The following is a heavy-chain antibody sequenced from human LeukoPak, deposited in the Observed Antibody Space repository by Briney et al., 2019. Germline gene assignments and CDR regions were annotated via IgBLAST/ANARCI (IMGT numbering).Heavy chain of an antibody. CDR1: GYSFTFYG. CDR3: ARQGWWGNYFDY. Sequence: ASVKVSCKASGYSFTFYGISWVRQAPGQGLEWMGWISGYNGNPNYAQNLQGRVTMTTDTSTSTAYMELSSLRSEDTAVYYCARQGWWGNYFDYWGQGTLVTVSS. CDR2: ISGYNGNP. D-gene: IGHD2-8*02. J-gene: IGHJ4*02. V-gene: IGHV1-18*01.